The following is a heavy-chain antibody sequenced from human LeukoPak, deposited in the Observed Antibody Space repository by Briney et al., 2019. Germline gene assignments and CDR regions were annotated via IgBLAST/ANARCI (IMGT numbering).Heavy chain of an antibody. CDR1: GFTFSSYG. V-gene: IGHV3-33*01. J-gene: IGHJ6*03. D-gene: IGHD3-10*01. CDR2: IWYDGSNK. CDR3: ARDTGGYYMDV. Sequence: GGSLRLSCAASGFTFSSYGMHWVRAAPGKGLEWVAVIWYDGSNKYYADSVKGRFTISRDNSKNTLYLQMNSLRAEDTAVYYCARDTGGYYMDVWGKGTTVTVSS.